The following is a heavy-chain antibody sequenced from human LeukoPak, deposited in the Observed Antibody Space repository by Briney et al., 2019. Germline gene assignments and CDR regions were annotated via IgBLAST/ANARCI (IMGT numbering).Heavy chain of an antibody. CDR3: ARDALEMATIPFDY. Sequence: ASVKVSCKASGYTFTGYYMHWVRQAPGQGLEWMGWINPNSGGKNYAQKFQGRVTMTRDTSISTAYMELSRLRSGDTAVYYCARDALEMATIPFDYWGQGTLVTVSS. CDR2: INPNSGGK. V-gene: IGHV1-2*02. CDR1: GYTFTGYY. D-gene: IGHD5-24*01. J-gene: IGHJ4*02.